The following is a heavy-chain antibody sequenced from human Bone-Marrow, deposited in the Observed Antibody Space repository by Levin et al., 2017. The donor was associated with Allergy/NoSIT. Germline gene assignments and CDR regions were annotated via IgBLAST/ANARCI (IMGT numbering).Heavy chain of an antibody. CDR3: ASNLNGLHYYYGMDL. J-gene: IGHJ6*02. Sequence: GESLKISCAASGFTLSSHSMNWVRQAPGKGLEWVAYICDTCPTIYYADSVKGRFTISRDNANGLVFLQMNSLRVDDTAVYYCASNLNGLHYYYGMDLWGQGTTVTVSS. D-gene: IGHD2-8*01. CDR2: ICDTCPTI. CDR1: GFTLSSHS. V-gene: IGHV3-48*01.